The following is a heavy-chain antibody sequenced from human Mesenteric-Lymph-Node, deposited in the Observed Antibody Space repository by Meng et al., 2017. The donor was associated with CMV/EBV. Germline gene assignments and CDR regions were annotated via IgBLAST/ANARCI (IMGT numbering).Heavy chain of an antibody. D-gene: IGHD1-26*01. Sequence: SETLSLTCAVSGGPISSSNWWSWVRQSPGKGLEWIGEVFHSGSTNYNPSLKSRVTISVDKSKNQFSLKLSSVTAADTAVYYCASGGGTYLFDYWGQGTLVTVSS. CDR2: VFHSGST. CDR1: GGPISSSNW. V-gene: IGHV4-4*02. CDR3: ASGGGTYLFDY. J-gene: IGHJ4*02.